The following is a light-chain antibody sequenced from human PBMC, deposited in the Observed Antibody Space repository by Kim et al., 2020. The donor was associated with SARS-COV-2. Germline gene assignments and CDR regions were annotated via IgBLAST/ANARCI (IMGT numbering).Light chain of an antibody. J-gene: IGLJ2*01. CDR1: STDVDNYTY. CDR2: DVS. CDR3: SSCTSTTTLDVI. V-gene: IGLV2-14*03. Sequence: SLTMSCTGRSTDVDNYTYCAWYQQHPEEAPKLIIFDVSHRPSGVSTRFSASKAGNTASLTSFGLQPDDEADYYCSSCTSTTTLDVIFGGGTKLTVL.